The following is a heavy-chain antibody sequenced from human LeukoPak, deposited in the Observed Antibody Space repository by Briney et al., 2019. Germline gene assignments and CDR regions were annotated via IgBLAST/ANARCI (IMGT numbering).Heavy chain of an antibody. CDR1: GGSIKSYY. Sequence: PSETLSLTCSVSGGSIKSYYWSWVRQAAGKGLEWIGRIYPSGSTNYNPSLKSRVNMSEDTSKNQFSLRLRSVNAEDTAVYYCAGGLGVAAADSWGQGILVTVSS. CDR2: IYPSGST. J-gene: IGHJ4*02. D-gene: IGHD6-13*01. V-gene: IGHV4-4*07. CDR3: AGGLGVAAADS.